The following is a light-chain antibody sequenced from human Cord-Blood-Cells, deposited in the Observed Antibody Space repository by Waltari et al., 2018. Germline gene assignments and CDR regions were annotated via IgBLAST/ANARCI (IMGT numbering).Light chain of an antibody. J-gene: IGLJ1*01. CDR1: ALPKQY. CDR2: KAS. Sequence: SYELTQPPSVSVSPGQTARITCSGDALPKQYAYWYQQKPGQAPVLVIYKASERPSGSPERFSGSSSGTTVTLTISGVQAEDEADYYCQSADSSGTYYVFGTGTKVTVL. CDR3: QSADSSGTYYV. V-gene: IGLV3-25*03.